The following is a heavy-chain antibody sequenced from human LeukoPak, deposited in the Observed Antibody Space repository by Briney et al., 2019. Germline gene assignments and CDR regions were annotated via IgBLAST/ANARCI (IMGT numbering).Heavy chain of an antibody. CDR3: ARDVSYDFWSGYYSWYFDY. J-gene: IGHJ4*02. V-gene: IGHV3-30*13. CDR2: ISYDGSNK. CDR1: GFTFSNAW. Sequence: GGSLRLSCAASGFTFSNAWMSWGRQAPGKGLEWVAVISYDGSNKYYADSVKGRFTIYRENYKNSVYMQMNRRRAEDTAVYYCARDVSYDFWSGYYSWYFDYWGQGTLVTVSS. D-gene: IGHD3-3*01.